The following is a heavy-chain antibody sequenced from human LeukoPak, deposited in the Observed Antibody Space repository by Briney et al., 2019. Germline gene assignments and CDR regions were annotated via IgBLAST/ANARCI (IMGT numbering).Heavy chain of an antibody. J-gene: IGHJ5*01. V-gene: IGHV4-34*01. D-gene: IGHD3-3*02. CDR3: ARVGGHFDWFRS. CDR1: DEPFSGYY. Sequence: SETLSLTCAISDEPFSGYYWGWIRQPPGKGLEWIGEIYHSGSTNYNPSLKSRVTISVDKSKNQFSLKLSSVTAADTAVYYCARVGGHFDWFRSWGQGTLVTVDS. CDR2: IYHSGST.